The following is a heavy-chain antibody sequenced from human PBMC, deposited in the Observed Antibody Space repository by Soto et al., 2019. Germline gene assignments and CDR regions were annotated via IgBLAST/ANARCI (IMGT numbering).Heavy chain of an antibody. Sequence: GESLKISCKGSGYSFTSYWIGWVRQMPGKGLEWMGIIYPGDSDTRYSPSFQGQVTISADKSISTAYLQRSSLKASDTAMYYCARLPGYYDSSGYLPAFAFDIWGQGTMVTVSS. CDR2: IYPGDSDT. CDR3: ARLPGYYDSSGYLPAFAFDI. D-gene: IGHD3-22*01. V-gene: IGHV5-51*01. CDR1: GYSFTSYW. J-gene: IGHJ3*02.